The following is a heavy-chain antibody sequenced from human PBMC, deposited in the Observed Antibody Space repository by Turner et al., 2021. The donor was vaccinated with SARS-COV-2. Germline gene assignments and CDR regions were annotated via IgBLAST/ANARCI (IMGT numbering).Heavy chain of an antibody. CDR1: GFTVSSNY. Sequence: EVQLVETGGGLIQSGESLPLSCAASGFTVSSNYMSWVRQAPGKGLEWVSVIYSGGSTYYADSVKGRFTISRDNSKNTLYLQMNSLRAEDTAVYYCARGPHPRGFDFWGQGTLVTVSS. J-gene: IGHJ4*02. V-gene: IGHV3-53*02. CDR2: IYSGGST. CDR3: ARGPHPRGFDF. D-gene: IGHD3-10*01.